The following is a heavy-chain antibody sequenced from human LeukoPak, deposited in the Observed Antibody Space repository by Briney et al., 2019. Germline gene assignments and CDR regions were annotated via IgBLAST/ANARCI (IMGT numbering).Heavy chain of an antibody. Sequence: AASVKVSCKASGYTFTDNGISWVRQAPGEGLEWMGWISANSGKTNYAQRFQGRVTMTRETSSSTVYMELRSLRSDDTVVYFCARDKNYRFDYWGQGTLVSVTS. J-gene: IGHJ4*02. D-gene: IGHD3-16*02. V-gene: IGHV1-18*01. CDR3: ARDKNYRFDY. CDR1: GYTFTDNG. CDR2: ISANSGKT.